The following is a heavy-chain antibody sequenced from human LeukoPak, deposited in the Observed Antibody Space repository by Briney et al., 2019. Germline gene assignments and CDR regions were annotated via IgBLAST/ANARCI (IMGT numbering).Heavy chain of an antibody. J-gene: IGHJ4*02. D-gene: IGHD7-27*01. CDR3: ARDDLGIGSRGGGDY. CDR1: GYTFTNYG. CDR2: ISAYNGNT. V-gene: IGHV1-18*01. Sequence: ASVKVSCKASGYTFTNYGISWVRQAPGQGLEWMGWISAYNGNTNYAQKLQGRVTMTTDTSTSTAYMELRSLGSDDTAVYYCARDDLGIGSRGGGDYWGQGTLVTVSS.